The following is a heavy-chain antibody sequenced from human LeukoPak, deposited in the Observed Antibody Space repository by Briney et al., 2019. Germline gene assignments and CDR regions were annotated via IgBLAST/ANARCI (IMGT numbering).Heavy chain of an antibody. CDR2: IIPIFGTA. CDR3: VGSSSWLLDY. V-gene: IGHV1-69*05. J-gene: IGHJ4*02. D-gene: IGHD6-13*01. Sequence: ASVKVSCKASGGTFSSYAISWVRQAPGQGLEWMGRIIPIFGTANYAQKFQGRVTITTDESTSTAYMELSSLRPEDTAVYYCVGSSSWLLDYWGQGTLVTVSS. CDR1: GGTFSSYA.